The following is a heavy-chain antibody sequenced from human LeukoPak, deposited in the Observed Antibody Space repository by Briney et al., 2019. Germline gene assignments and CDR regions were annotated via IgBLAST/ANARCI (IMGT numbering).Heavy chain of an antibody. CDR2: IYYSGST. CDR3: ARVKGYSYGRFDY. D-gene: IGHD5-18*01. J-gene: IGHJ4*02. V-gene: IGHV4-59*01. CDR1: GGSISSYY. Sequence: PSETLSLTCTVSGGSISSYYWSWIRQPPGKGLEWIGYIYYSGSTNYNPSLKSRVTISVDTPKNQFSLKLSSVTAADTAVYYCARVKGYSYGRFDYWGQGTLVTVSS.